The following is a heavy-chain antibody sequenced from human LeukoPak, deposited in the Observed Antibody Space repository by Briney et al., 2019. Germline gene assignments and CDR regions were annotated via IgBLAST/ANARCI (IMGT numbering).Heavy chain of an antibody. CDR1: GFTFSSYW. J-gene: IGHJ5*02. CDR3: ARSDWFDP. V-gene: IGHV3-74*01. Sequence: GGSLRLSCAAPGFTFSSYWMHWVRQAPGKGLVWVSRVKSDGSSTSYADSVKGRFTISRDNAKNTLYLQMNSLGAEDTAVYYCARSDWFDPWGQGTLVIVSS. CDR2: VKSDGSST.